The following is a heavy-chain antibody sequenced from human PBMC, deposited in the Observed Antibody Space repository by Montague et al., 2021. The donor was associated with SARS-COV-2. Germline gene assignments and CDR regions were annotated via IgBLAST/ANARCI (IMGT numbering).Heavy chain of an antibody. J-gene: IGHJ4*02. V-gene: IGHV4-61*01. CDR3: VREKYYFDDSGSK. D-gene: IGHD3-22*01. Sequence: SETLSLTCSVSGVSISSGSYYWSWVRQPPGKGLEWIGYVYHTGSTNYNPSLKSRVTLSIDMSRNQFSLNLTSVTAADTAVYYCVREKYYFDDSGSKWGQGTLVT. CDR1: GVSISSGSYY. CDR2: VYHTGST.